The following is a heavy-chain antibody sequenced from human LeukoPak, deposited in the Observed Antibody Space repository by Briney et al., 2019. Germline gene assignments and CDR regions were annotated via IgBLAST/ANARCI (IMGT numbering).Heavy chain of an antibody. CDR2: INHSGST. CDR1: GGSFSGYY. J-gene: IGHJ6*02. CDR3: ARGRNHYYYYGMDV. V-gene: IGHV4-34*01. Sequence: SETLSLTCAVYGGSFSGYYWCWIRQPPGKGLEWIGEINHSGSTNYNPSLKSRVTISVDTSKNQFSLKLSSVTAADTAVYYCARGRNHYYYYGMDVWGQGTTVTVSS.